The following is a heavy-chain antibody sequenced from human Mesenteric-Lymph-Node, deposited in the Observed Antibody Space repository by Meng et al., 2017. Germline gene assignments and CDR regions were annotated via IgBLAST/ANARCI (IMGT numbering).Heavy chain of an antibody. CDR2: IYYSGST. CDR3: ASLYGDSSVWYLDL. J-gene: IGHJ2*01. Sequence: QVQLQESGPGLEKPSQTLSLTCSVSGGYISSGNHYWSWIRQHPGKGLEYIGYIYYSGSTYYNPSLKSRVIISVDTSKNQFSLRLNSVTAADTAVYYCASLYGDSSVWYLDLWGRGTLVTVSS. CDR1: GGYISSGNHY. V-gene: IGHV4-31*03. D-gene: IGHD4-17*01.